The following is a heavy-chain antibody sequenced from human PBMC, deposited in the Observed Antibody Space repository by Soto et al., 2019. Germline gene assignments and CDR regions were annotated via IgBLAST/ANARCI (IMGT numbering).Heavy chain of an antibody. J-gene: IGHJ4*02. CDR1: GGSFSGYY. V-gene: IGHV4-34*01. CDR3: ARVRAETRAGTSYYFDY. Sequence: PSETLSLTXAVYGGSFSGYYWSWIRQPPGKGLEWVGEINHSGSTNYNPSLKSRVTISVDTSKNQFSLKLSSVTAADTAVYYCARVRAETRAGTSYYFDYWGQGTLVTVSS. CDR2: INHSGST. D-gene: IGHD6-13*01.